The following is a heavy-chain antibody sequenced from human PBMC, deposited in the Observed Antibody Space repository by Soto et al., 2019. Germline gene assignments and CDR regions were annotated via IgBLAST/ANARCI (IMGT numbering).Heavy chain of an antibody. V-gene: IGHV3-20*04. CDR3: ARVIVAVAGTSYYCGMDV. CDR2: INWNGGST. CDR1: GFTFDDYG. D-gene: IGHD6-19*01. Sequence: PGGSLRLSCAASGFTFDDYGMSWVRQAPGKGLEWVSGINWNGGSTGYADSVKGRFTISRDNAKNSLYLQMNSLRAEDTALYYCARVIVAVAGTSYYCGMDVWGQGTTVTVSS. J-gene: IGHJ6*02.